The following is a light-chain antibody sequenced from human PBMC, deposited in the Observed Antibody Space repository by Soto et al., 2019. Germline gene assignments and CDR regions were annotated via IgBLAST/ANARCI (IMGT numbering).Light chain of an antibody. CDR2: EVS. CDR1: SSDVGGYNY. CDR3: SSYTSSRTRV. J-gene: IGLJ3*02. V-gene: IGLV2-14*01. Sequence: QSALTQPASVSGSPGQSITISCTGTSSDVGGYNYVSWYQQHPGKAPKLMIYEVSNRPSGVSNRFSGSKSDNTASLTISVFQAENEADYYCSSYTSSRTRVFGGGTKLTVL.